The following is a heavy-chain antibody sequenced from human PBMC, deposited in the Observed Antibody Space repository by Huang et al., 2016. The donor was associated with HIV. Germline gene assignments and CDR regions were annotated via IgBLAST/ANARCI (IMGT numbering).Heavy chain of an antibody. J-gene: IGHJ4*02. V-gene: IGHV1-2*06. Sequence: QVQLVQSGAEVKRPGASVKVSCKASGYSFTGYFIHWVRHAPGKGLEWMGRVYPTSGAVNWASRVQGRVSMTRDKSIGTAYMELSGLRSDDTAVFFCAREAWASGVAHYFDYWGPGTLVTVSS. CDR2: VYPTSGAV. CDR1: GYSFTGYF. D-gene: IGHD3-10*01. CDR3: AREAWASGVAHYFDY.